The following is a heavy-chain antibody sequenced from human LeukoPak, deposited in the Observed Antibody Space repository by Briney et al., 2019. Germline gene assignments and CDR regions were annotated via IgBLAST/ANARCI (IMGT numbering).Heavy chain of an antibody. Sequence: KPSETLSLTCAVYGGAFSGYYWSWIRPPTGKGLEWIGEINHGGSTNYNPSLKSRLTISVDTSKNQFSLKLSSVTAADTAVYYCARKVESKWFDPWGQGTLVTVSS. V-gene: IGHV4-34*01. CDR2: INHGGST. CDR1: GGAFSGYY. J-gene: IGHJ5*02. CDR3: ARKVESKWFDP. D-gene: IGHD1-1*01.